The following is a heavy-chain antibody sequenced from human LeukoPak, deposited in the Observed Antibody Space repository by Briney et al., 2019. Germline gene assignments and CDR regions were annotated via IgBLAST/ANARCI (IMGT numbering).Heavy chain of an antibody. CDR1: GFTFSSYS. Sequence: GGSLRLSCAASGFTFSSYSMNWVRQAPGKGLEWVSSISSSSSYIYYADSVKGRFTISRDNAKNSLYLQMNSLRAEDTAVYYCAREGVTMVRGAKTPLYYYYGMDVWGQGTTVTVSS. CDR3: AREGVTMVRGAKTPLYYYYGMDV. D-gene: IGHD3-10*01. J-gene: IGHJ6*02. V-gene: IGHV3-21*01. CDR2: ISSSSSYI.